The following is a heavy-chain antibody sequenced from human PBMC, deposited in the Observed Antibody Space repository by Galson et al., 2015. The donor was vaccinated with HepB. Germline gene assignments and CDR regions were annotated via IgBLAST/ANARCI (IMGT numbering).Heavy chain of an antibody. CDR1: GYSFTSYW. D-gene: IGHD3-16*02. CDR2: IYPGDSDT. Sequence: VTKPGESLKISCKGSGYSFTSYWIGWVRQMPGKGLEWMGIIYPGDSDTRYSPSFQGQVTISADKSISTAYLQWSSLKASDTAMYYCATSDYDYVWGSYRSVGFDYWGQGTLVTVFS. V-gene: IGHV5-51*01. J-gene: IGHJ4*02. CDR3: ATSDYDYVWGSYRSVGFDY.